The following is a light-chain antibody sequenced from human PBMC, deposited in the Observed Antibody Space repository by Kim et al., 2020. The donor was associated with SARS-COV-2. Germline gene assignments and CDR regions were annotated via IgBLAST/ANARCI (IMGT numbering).Light chain of an antibody. V-gene: IGKV1-5*03. CDR2: KAS. CDR3: QQYDSYPYT. CDR1: QNIGDW. Sequence: DIQMTQSPSSLSASVGDTVTITCRASQNIGDWLAWYQQKPGKAPNLLIYKASTLQTGVPSRFSGSGSGTEFTLTTSSLQPDDFATYFCQQYDSYPYTFGQGTKVDIK. J-gene: IGKJ2*01.